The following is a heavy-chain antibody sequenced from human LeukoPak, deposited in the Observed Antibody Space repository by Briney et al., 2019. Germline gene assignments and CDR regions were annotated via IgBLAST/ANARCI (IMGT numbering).Heavy chain of an antibody. V-gene: IGHV3-13*01. CDR3: ARDRFGMDV. CDR1: GFIFNNFD. CDR2: IGIGGDT. J-gene: IGHJ6*02. Sequence: PGGSLRLSCAASGFIFNNFDMHWVRQGTGKGLEWVSAIGIGGDTHYPGSVKGRFIISRENAKNSLFLQMNSLRVGDTAVYYCARDRFGMDVWGRGTTVIVSS.